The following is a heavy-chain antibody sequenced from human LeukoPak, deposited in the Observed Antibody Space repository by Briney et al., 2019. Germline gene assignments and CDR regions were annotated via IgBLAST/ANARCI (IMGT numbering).Heavy chain of an antibody. Sequence: ASVKVSCKASGYTFSSYYMHWVRQAPGQGLEWMGIINPSGGSTTYAQKFQGRVTMTRDTSTSTAYMELRSLRSDDTAVYYCARVVQDQQLVRRVDYWGQGTLVTVSS. CDR3: ARVVQDQQLVRRVDY. CDR2: INPSGGST. J-gene: IGHJ4*02. V-gene: IGHV1-46*01. CDR1: GYTFSSYY. D-gene: IGHD6-13*01.